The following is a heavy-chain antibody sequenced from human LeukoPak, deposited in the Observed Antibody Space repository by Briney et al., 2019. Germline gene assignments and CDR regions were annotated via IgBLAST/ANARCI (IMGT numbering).Heavy chain of an antibody. Sequence: PGGSLRLSCAASGFTFSSYGMHWVRQAPGKGLEWVAFIRYDGSNKYYADSVKGRFTISRDNSKNTLYLQMNSLRAEDTALYYCAIDYDDKFDYWGQGTLVTVSS. V-gene: IGHV3-30*02. D-gene: IGHD3-9*01. CDR2: IRYDGSNK. J-gene: IGHJ4*02. CDR1: GFTFSSYG. CDR3: AIDYDDKFDY.